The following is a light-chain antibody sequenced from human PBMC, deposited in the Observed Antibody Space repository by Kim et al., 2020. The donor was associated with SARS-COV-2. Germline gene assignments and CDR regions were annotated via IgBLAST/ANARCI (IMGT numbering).Light chain of an antibody. CDR1: QSISSW. CDR3: QQYNGYFRT. Sequence: SSVGDRVTITCRASQSISSWLAWYQQKPGKAPKLLIHDASSLESGVPSRFSGSGSGTDFTLTISSLQPDDFATYYCQQYNGYFRTFGQGTKVDIK. CDR2: DAS. J-gene: IGKJ1*01. V-gene: IGKV1-5*01.